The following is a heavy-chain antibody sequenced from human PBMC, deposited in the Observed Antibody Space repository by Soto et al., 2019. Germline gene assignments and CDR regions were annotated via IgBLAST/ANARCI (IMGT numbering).Heavy chain of an antibody. Sequence: SVKVSCKASGGTFSSYAISWVRQAPGQGLEWMGGIIPIFGTANYAQKFQGRVTITADKSTSTAYMELSSLRSEDTAVYYCATPDSSSWYGGYGMDVWGQRDHGHRLL. D-gene: IGHD6-13*01. CDR1: GGTFSSYA. CDR3: ATPDSSSWYGGYGMDV. J-gene: IGHJ6*04. CDR2: IIPIFGTA. V-gene: IGHV1-69*06.